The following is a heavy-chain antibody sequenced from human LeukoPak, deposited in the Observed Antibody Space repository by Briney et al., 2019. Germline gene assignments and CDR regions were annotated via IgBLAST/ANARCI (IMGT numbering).Heavy chain of an antibody. CDR2: ISSSSSYI. CDR1: GFTFSSYS. Sequence: GGSLRLSCAASGFTFSSYSMNWVRQAPGKGLEWVSSISSSSSYIYYADSVKGRFTISRDNAKDSLHLQMNSLRAEDTAVYYCARDANCSSTSCYRGPGYYYGMDVWGQGTTVTVSS. V-gene: IGHV3-21*01. D-gene: IGHD2-2*02. J-gene: IGHJ6*02. CDR3: ARDANCSSTSCYRGPGYYYGMDV.